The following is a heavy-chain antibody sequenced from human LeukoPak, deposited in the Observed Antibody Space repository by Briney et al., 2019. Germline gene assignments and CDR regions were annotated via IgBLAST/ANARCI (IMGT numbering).Heavy chain of an antibody. J-gene: IGHJ3*02. Sequence: ASVKVSCKASGYTFTSYDINWVRQATGQGLEWMGWMNPNSGNTGYAQKLQGRVTMTTDTSTSTAYMELRSLRSDDTAVYYCARGPDAFDIWGQGTMVTVSS. CDR1: GYTFTSYD. CDR2: MNPNSGNT. V-gene: IGHV1-8*01. CDR3: ARGPDAFDI.